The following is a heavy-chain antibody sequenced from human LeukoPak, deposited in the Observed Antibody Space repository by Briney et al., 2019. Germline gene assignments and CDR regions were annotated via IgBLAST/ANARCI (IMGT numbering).Heavy chain of an antibody. CDR2: FYYSGST. D-gene: IGHD4-17*01. J-gene: IGHJ3*02. CDR1: GGSISSYY. Sequence: SETLSLTCTVSGGSISSYYWSWIRQPPGKGLEWIGYFYYSGSTNYNPSLKSRVTMSVDTSKNQFSLKLSSVTSADTAVYYCARDPSTVTSNDVFDIWGQGTMVTVSS. V-gene: IGHV4-59*01. CDR3: ARDPSTVTSNDVFDI.